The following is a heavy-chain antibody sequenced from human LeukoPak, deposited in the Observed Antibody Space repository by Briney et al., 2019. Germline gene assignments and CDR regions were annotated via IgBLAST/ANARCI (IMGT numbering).Heavy chain of an antibody. Sequence: GGSLRLSCAASGFTFSSSWMHWVRQVPGKGLEWVSRMNSDGSITNYADSVKGRFTISRDNAKNTLYLQMNSLRAEDTAVYYCARGHISRGSYRDYWGQGTLVTVSS. CDR1: GFTFSSSW. D-gene: IGHD1-26*01. V-gene: IGHV3-74*01. J-gene: IGHJ4*02. CDR3: ARGHISRGSYRDY. CDR2: MNSDGSIT.